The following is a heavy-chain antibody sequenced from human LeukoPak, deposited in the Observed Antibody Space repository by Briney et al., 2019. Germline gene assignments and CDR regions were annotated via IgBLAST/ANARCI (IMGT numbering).Heavy chain of an antibody. CDR3: ARWRGSYFDY. Sequence: GESLKISCMGSGYNFYRYWIGWVRQMPGRGLEWAGVIYPGDSHAIYSPSFQGQVTISADKSISTAYLQWSSLKASDTAMYYCARWRGSYFDYWGQGTLVTVSS. V-gene: IGHV5-51*01. CDR1: GYNFYRYW. J-gene: IGHJ4*02. CDR2: IYPGDSHA.